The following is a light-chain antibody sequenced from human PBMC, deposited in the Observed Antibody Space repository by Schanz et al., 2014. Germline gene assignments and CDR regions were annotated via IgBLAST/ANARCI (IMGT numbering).Light chain of an antibody. Sequence: QSVLTQPASVSGSPGQSITISCTGTSSDVGGYNYVSWYQQHPGKAPKLMIYEGSKRPSGVSSRFSGSKSGNTASLTISGLQAEDEADYYCSSYTSSSTLAAYVFGTGTKLTVL. CDR2: EGS. CDR1: SSDVGGYNY. V-gene: IGLV2-14*01. CDR3: SSYTSSSTLAAYV. J-gene: IGLJ1*01.